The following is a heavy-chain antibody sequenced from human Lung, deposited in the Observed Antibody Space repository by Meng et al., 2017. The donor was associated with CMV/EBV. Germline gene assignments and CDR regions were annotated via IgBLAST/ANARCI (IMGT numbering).Heavy chain of an antibody. Sequence: ESXKIXXAAPGFTFSSYDMHWVRQATGKGLEWVSAIGTAGDTYYPGSVKGRFTISRENAKNSLYLQMNSLSAGDTAVYYCARSATVTTLGSRYGMDVWGQGTXVTVSS. D-gene: IGHD4-11*01. V-gene: IGHV3-13*01. CDR3: ARSATVTTLGSRYGMDV. CDR2: IGTAGDT. CDR1: GFTFSSYD. J-gene: IGHJ6*02.